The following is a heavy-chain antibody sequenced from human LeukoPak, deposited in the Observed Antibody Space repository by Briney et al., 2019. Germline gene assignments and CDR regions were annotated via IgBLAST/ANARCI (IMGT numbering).Heavy chain of an antibody. CDR1: GFTFSYYS. CDR2: ISGSGGST. CDR3: ARPRGATTGWLF. J-gene: IGHJ4*02. Sequence: GGSLRLSCAASGFTFSYYSMSWVRQAPGKGLEWVSAISGSGGSTYYADSVKGRFTISRDNSKNTLYLQMNSLRAEDTAVYYCARPRGATTGWLFWGQGTLVTVSS. V-gene: IGHV3-23*01. D-gene: IGHD1-26*01.